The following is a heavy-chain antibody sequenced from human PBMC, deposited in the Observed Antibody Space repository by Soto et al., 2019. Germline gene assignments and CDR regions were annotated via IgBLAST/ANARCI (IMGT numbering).Heavy chain of an antibody. D-gene: IGHD7-27*01. CDR1: GFTFSSYA. CDR2: ISYDGSNK. J-gene: IGHJ6*02. CDR3: ARDRGDWGLFNGMDV. Sequence: GGSLRLSCAASGFTFSSYAMHWVRQAPGKGLEWVAVISYDGSNKYYANSVKGRFTISRDNSKNTLYLQMNSLRAEDTAVYYCARDRGDWGLFNGMDVWGQGTTVTVSS. V-gene: IGHV3-30-3*01.